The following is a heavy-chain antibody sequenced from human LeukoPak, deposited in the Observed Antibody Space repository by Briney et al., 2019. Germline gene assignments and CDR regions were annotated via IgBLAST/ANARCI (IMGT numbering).Heavy chain of an antibody. CDR1: GYSINSHY. Sequence: SETLSLTCTVSGYSINSHYWNWIRQPPGKELEWIGYIFSSGKSNYNPSLKIRVAISVDTSKNKFSLKLGSVTAADTAVYYCAGNRNALGDINWFDPWGQGTLVTVSS. CDR3: AGNRNALGDINWFDP. J-gene: IGHJ5*02. D-gene: IGHD2-8*01. V-gene: IGHV4-59*11. CDR2: IFSSGKS.